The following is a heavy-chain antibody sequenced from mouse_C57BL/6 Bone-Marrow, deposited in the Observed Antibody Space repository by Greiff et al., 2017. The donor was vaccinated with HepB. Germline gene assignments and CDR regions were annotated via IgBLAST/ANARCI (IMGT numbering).Heavy chain of an antibody. CDR3: ARQEGYYGNRGLYFDV. CDR1: GFTFSDYY. CDR2: ISNGGGST. V-gene: IGHV5-12*01. D-gene: IGHD2-1*01. J-gene: IGHJ1*03. Sequence: EVQLVESGGGLVQPGGSLKLSCAASGFTFSDYYMYWVRQTPEKRLEWVAYISNGGGSTYYPDTVKGRFTISRDNAKNTLYLQMSRLKSEDTAMYYCARQEGYYGNRGLYFDVWGTGTTVTVSS.